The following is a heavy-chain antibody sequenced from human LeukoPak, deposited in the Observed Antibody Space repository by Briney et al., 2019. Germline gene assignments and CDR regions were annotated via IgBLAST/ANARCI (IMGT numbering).Heavy chain of an antibody. D-gene: IGHD2-2*02. Sequence: SETLSLTCAVSGGSISSSNWWSRVRQPPGKGLEWIGEIYHSGSTNYNPSLKSRVTISVDKSKNQFSLKLSSVTAADTAVYYCATHTIRHGMDVWGQGTTVTVSS. CDR1: GGSISSSNW. V-gene: IGHV4-4*02. J-gene: IGHJ6*02. CDR3: ATHTIRHGMDV. CDR2: IYHSGST.